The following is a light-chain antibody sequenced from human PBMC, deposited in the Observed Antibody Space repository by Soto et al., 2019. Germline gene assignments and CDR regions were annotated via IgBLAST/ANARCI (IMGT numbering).Light chain of an antibody. V-gene: IGLV1-44*01. J-gene: IGLJ1*01. CDR2: TTN. Sequence: QSVLTQPPSASGTPGQRATISCCGSNSNIGSDIVNCYQLLPGAAPEVLINTTNQRPSGVPERFSVSKSGTSASLAISGLQSEDEANSSCATWDGGRSGPFVFRSGTKATVL. CDR1: NSNIGSDI. CDR3: ATWDGGRSGPFV.